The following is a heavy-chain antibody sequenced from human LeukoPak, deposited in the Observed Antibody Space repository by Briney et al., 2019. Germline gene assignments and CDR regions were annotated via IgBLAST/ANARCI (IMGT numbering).Heavy chain of an antibody. D-gene: IGHD3-16*01. CDR1: GGSISSNSHY. V-gene: IGHV4-39*07. J-gene: IGHJ5*02. CDR3: ARVGWGNVAAYPNWLDP. CDR2: IFHNGNT. Sequence: PSETLSLTCTVSGGSISSNSHYWGWIRQPPGTGLEWIANIFHNGNTAYNPSLERRVTISIDTSQNQLSLRLSSVTAADTAVYYCARVGWGNVAAYPNWLDPWGQGTVVTVSS.